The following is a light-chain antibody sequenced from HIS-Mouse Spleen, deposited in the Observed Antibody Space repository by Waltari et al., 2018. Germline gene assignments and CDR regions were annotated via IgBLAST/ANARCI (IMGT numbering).Light chain of an antibody. Sequence: QSALTQPPSASGSPGQSVTISCTGTSSDGGGYNYVSWYQHHPGKAPKLMIYEVSKRPSGVPDRFSGSKSGNTASLTVSGLQAEDEADYYCSSYAGSNNLGVFGGGTKLTVL. CDR3: SSYAGSNNLGV. J-gene: IGLJ2*01. V-gene: IGLV2-8*01. CDR2: EVS. CDR1: SSDGGGYNY.